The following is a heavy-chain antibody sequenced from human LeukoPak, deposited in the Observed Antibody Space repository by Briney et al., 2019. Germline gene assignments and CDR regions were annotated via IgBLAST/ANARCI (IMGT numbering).Heavy chain of an antibody. D-gene: IGHD6-13*01. J-gene: IGHJ4*02. V-gene: IGHV3-64D*06. CDR3: VKGQSRSWPHYFDY. CDR2: ISDNGRTI. CDR1: GFTLSDYT. Sequence: GGSLRLSCSTSGFTLSDYTMHWVRQAPGKRLESVSAISDNGRTIYYADSVKGRFTISRDNSKNTLYLQMNNLRTEDTAFYYCVKGQSRSWPHYFDYWGQGTLVTVSS.